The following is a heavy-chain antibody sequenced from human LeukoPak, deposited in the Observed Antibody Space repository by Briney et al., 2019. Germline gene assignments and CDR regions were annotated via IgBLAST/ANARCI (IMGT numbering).Heavy chain of an antibody. Sequence: GGSLRLSCVASGFTFSDYYMTWIRQAPGRGLEWVSYMSSSGSGIYYTESVKGRFTISRDNTNNSLFLQMNSLRAEDTAVYYCAREPSSSTEWYDWYLDLWGRGTLVTVSS. CDR2: MSSSGSGI. CDR1: GFTFSDYY. V-gene: IGHV3-11*04. CDR3: AREPSSSTEWYDWYLDL. J-gene: IGHJ2*01. D-gene: IGHD6-13*01.